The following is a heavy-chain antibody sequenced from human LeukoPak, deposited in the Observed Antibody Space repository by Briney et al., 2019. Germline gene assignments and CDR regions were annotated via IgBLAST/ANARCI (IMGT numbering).Heavy chain of an antibody. CDR3: ARGTGQQLQHTWFDP. CDR1: GGSFSGYY. Sequence: PSETLSLTCAVYGGSFSGYYWSWIRQPPGKGLEWIGEINHSGSTNYNPYLKSRVTISVATSKNQFSLKLSSVTAADTAVYYCARGTGQQLQHTWFDPWGQGTLVTVSS. D-gene: IGHD6-13*01. V-gene: IGHV4-34*01. J-gene: IGHJ5*02. CDR2: INHSGST.